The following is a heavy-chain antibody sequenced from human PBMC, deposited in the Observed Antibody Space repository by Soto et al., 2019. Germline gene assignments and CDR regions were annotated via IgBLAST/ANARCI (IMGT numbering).Heavy chain of an antibody. CDR1: VFTFKNYP. CDR3: AQLLGGSYAFEI. Sequence: GWSLRLACASSVFTFKNYPMKWVRQAPDKGLEWVAVISYDGSNRDYADSVRGRSTISRDNSKNTLYLQMNSLRPEDTAVYYCAQLLGGSYAFEIWGQGTMVTVSS. J-gene: IGHJ3*02. D-gene: IGHD1-26*01. CDR2: ISYDGSNR. V-gene: IGHV3-30-3*01.